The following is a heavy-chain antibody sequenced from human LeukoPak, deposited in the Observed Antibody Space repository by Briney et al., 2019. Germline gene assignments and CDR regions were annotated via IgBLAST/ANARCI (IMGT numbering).Heavy chain of an antibody. CDR1: GGTFSSYD. CDR2: IIPIFGTA. Sequence: SVKVSCKASGGTFSSYDISWVRQAPGQGLEWMGGIIPIFGTANYAQKFQGRVTITADESTSTAYMELSSLRSEDTAVYYCARAGGIAAAGTYYYYYYYMDVWGKGTTVTVSS. D-gene: IGHD6-13*01. V-gene: IGHV1-69*01. CDR3: ARAGGIAAAGTYYYYYYYMDV. J-gene: IGHJ6*03.